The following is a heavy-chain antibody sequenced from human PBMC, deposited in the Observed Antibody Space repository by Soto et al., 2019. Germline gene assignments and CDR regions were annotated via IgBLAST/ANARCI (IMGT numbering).Heavy chain of an antibody. CDR3: ATDLGVALAPLSILYFQQ. CDR2: FDPEEGKM. CDR1: GYSLNELC. J-gene: IGHJ1*01. D-gene: IGHD3-10*01. Sequence: ASVKVSCKVSGYSLNELCMHWVRQPPGKGLEWIGGFDPEEGKMIYAQNFQGRVTMTEDTSTDTAYMELNSLTSEDTAIYYCATDLGVALAPLSILYFQQWGQGTVVIVSS. V-gene: IGHV1-24*01.